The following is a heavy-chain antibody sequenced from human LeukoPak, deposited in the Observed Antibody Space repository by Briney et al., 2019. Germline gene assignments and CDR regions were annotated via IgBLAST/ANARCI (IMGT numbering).Heavy chain of an antibody. CDR1: GFTFSDNY. CDR2: ISSSGNTT. V-gene: IGHV3-11*04. J-gene: IGHJ4*02. CDR3: ARDPRTVRI. D-gene: IGHD1-1*01. Sequence: GGSLRLSCAASGFTFSDNYMSWIRQAPGKGLEWVSYISSSGNTTYNADSVKGRFSITRDNAKNSLYLQMNSLRAEDTAVYYCARDPRTVRIWGQGPLVTVSS.